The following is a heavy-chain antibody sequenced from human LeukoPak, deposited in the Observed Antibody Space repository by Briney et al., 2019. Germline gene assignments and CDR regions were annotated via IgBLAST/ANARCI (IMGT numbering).Heavy chain of an antibody. CDR1: GYSISSGYY. D-gene: IGHD1-7*01. CDR3: ARALGGTTVLVYFDY. J-gene: IGHJ4*02. CDR2: IYHSGST. V-gene: IGHV4-38-2*02. Sequence: SETLSLTCTVSGYSISSGYYWGWIRQPPGKGLEWIGSIYHSGSTYYNPSLKSRVTISVDTSKNQFSLKLSSVTAADTAVYYCARALGGTTVLVYFDYWGQGTLVTVSS.